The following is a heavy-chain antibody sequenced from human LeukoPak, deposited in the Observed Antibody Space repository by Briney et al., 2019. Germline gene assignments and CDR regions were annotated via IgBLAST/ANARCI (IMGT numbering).Heavy chain of an antibody. CDR3: AKYGGHNWFDP. V-gene: IGHV4-61*05. Sequence: PSETLSLTCTVSGGSISSSSYYWGWIRQPPGKGLEWIGYIYYSGSTNYNPSLKSRVTFSVDTSKNQFSLKLRSVTAADTAVYYCAKYGGHNWFDPWGQGTLVTVSS. D-gene: IGHD5-12*01. CDR2: IYYSGST. J-gene: IGHJ5*02. CDR1: GGSISSSSYY.